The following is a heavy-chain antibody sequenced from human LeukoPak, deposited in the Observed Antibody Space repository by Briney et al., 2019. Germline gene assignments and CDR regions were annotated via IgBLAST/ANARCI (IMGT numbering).Heavy chain of an antibody. CDR1: GGSISSYY. Sequence: PSETLSLTCTVSGGSISSYYWSWIWQPAGKGLEWIGRIYTSGSTNYNPSLKSRVTMSVDTSKNQFSLKLSSVTAADTAVYYCARDVNRGSSWAFDYWGQGTLVTVSS. CDR2: IYTSGST. V-gene: IGHV4-4*07. D-gene: IGHD6-13*01. CDR3: ARDVNRGSSWAFDY. J-gene: IGHJ4*02.